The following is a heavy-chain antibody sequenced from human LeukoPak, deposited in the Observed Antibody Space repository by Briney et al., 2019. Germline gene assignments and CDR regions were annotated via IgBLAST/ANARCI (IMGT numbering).Heavy chain of an antibody. CDR3: ARTGGVATPFDY. V-gene: IGHV1-46*01. CDR2: INPSGGST. CDR1: GYTFTSYY. J-gene: IGHJ4*02. Sequence: ASVKVSCKASGYTFTSYYMHWVRQAPGQGLEWMGVINPSGGSTSYAQKFQGRVTMTRDTSTSTVYMELSSLRSEDTAVYYCARTGGVATPFDYWGQGTLVTVSS. D-gene: IGHD3-3*01.